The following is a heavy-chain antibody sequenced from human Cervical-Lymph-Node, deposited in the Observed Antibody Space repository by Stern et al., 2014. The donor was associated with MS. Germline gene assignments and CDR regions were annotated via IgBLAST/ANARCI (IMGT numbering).Heavy chain of an antibody. CDR2: VIPFVGTS. CDR3: AGGGGDNWFDP. J-gene: IGHJ5*02. D-gene: IGHD3-16*01. V-gene: IGHV1-69*06. Sequence: VQLVQSGAEVKKPGSSVKISCKSSGGISWVRQAPGQGLEWMGGVIPFVGTSNYAQKFKGRVTITADTSTNTAYLEVRSLKTDDTAVDACAGGGGDNWFDPWGQGTLVTVSS. CDR1: GG.